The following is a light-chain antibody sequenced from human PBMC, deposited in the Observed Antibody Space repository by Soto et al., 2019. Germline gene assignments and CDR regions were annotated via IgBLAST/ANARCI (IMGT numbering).Light chain of an antibody. CDR1: QTISRW. J-gene: IGKJ4*01. CDR3: QQYQSFSLT. CDR2: KTS. V-gene: IGKV1-5*03. Sequence: DIQMTQSPSTLSGYVGGRFTITCRASQTISRWLAWYQQKPGKAPKLLSDKTSNLESGVPSRVSGSGSGTELSRTSSSLKPDDVATYYGQQYQSFSLTVGGGTKVEIK.